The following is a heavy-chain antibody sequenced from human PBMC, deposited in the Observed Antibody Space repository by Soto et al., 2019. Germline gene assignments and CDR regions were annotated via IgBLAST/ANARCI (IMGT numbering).Heavy chain of an antibody. CDR3: ARDLKFYDSSGPDAFDI. CDR2: IIPIFGTA. D-gene: IGHD3-22*01. J-gene: IGHJ3*02. V-gene: IGHV1-69*13. CDR1: GGTFSSYA. Sequence: SVKVSCKASGGTFSSYAISWVRQAPGQGLEWMGGIIPIFGTANYAQKFQGRVTITADESTSTAYMELSSLRSEDTAVYYCARDLKFYDSSGPDAFDIWGQGTMVTVSS.